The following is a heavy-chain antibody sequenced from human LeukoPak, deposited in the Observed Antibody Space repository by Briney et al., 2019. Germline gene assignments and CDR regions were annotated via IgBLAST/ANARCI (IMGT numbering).Heavy chain of an antibody. CDR1: GFTFSNYA. CDR3: AKESRGSSPEF. D-gene: IGHD1-26*01. CDR2: ISGSGGST. Sequence: GGSLRLSCAASGFTFSNYAMSWVRQAPGKGLEWVSGISGSGGSTYYADSVHGRFTMSRDNSKSTLYLQMSSLRVEDTAVYYCAKESRGSSPEFWGQGTLVTVSS. J-gene: IGHJ1*01. V-gene: IGHV3-23*01.